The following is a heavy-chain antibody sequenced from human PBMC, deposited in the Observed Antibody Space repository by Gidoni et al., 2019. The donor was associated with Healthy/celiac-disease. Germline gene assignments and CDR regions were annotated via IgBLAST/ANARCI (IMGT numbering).Heavy chain of an antibody. V-gene: IGHV3-33*01. Sequence: QVQLVESGGDVVQPGRSLRLSCPASGFTFSSYGMHWVRQAPGKGLEWVAVIWYDGSNKYYADSVKGRFTISRDNSKNTLYLQMNSLRAEDTAVYYCARDLAGYYFDYWGQGTLVTVSS. CDR2: IWYDGSNK. J-gene: IGHJ4*02. CDR1: GFTFSSYG. CDR3: ARDLAGYYFDY.